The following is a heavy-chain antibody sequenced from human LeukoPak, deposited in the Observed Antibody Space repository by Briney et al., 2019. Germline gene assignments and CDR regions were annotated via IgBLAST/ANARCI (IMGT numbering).Heavy chain of an antibody. V-gene: IGHV3-23*01. D-gene: IGHD6-19*01. J-gene: IGHJ4*02. CDR3: AKDKSGSGWYYFDS. CDR2: ISGSGGTT. Sequence: GGSLRLSCAASGFSFSNYSMSWVRQAAGKGLEWVSAISGSGGTTYCADSVKGRFTISRDNSKNTLYLQMNSLRAEDTAVYYCAKDKSGSGWYYFDSWGQGTLVTVSS. CDR1: GFSFSNYS.